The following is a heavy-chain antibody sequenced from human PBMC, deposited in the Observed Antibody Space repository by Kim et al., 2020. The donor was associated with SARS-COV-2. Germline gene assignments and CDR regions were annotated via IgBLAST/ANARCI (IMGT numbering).Heavy chain of an antibody. CDR3: ARLTYWLFGAFDI. Sequence: SETLSLTCTVSGGSISSSSYYWGWIRQPPGKGLEWIGSIYYSGSTYYNPSLKSRVTISVDTSKNQFSLKLSSVTAADTAVYYCARLTYWLFGAFDIWGQGTMVTVSS. CDR1: GGSISSSSYY. D-gene: IGHD3-9*01. V-gene: IGHV4-39*01. J-gene: IGHJ3*02. CDR2: IYYSGST.